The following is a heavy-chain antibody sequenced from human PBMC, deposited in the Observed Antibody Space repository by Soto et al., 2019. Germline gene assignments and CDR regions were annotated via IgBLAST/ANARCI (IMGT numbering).Heavy chain of an antibody. CDR2: IYYSGST. J-gene: IGHJ4*02. D-gene: IGHD6-25*01. CDR1: GGSISSYY. CDR3: ARHEAGWYFDS. Sequence: SETLSLTCTVSGGSISSYYWSWIRQPPGKGLEWIGYIYYSGSTNYNPSLKSRVTISVDTSKNQSSLKLSSVTAADTAVYYCARHEAGWYFDSCGQGTLVTVSS. V-gene: IGHV4-59*01.